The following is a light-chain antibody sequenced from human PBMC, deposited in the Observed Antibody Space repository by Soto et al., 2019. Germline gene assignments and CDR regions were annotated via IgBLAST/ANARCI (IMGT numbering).Light chain of an antibody. CDR3: SSYTSTNTLV. CDR2: DVT. CDR1: SSDLGDYNY. J-gene: IGLJ1*01. V-gene: IGLV2-14*01. Sequence: QSALTQPASVSGSPGQSITISCTGTSSDLGDYNYVSWYQLHPGEAPKLMIYDVTSRPSGVSNRFSGSKSGNTASLTISGLQAEDETDYYCSSYTSTNTLVFGTGTKLTVL.